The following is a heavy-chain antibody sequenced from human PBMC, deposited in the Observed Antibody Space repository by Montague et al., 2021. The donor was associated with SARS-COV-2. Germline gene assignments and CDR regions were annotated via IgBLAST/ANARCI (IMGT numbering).Heavy chain of an antibody. J-gene: IGHJ3*02. V-gene: IGHV2-70*11. Sequence: PALVKPTQTLTLTCTFSGFSLSTSGMCVSWIRQPPGKALEWLARIDWXDDKYYSTSLKTRLTISKDTSKNQVVLTMTNMDPVDTATYYCARIQATMNAFDIWGQGTMVTVSS. CDR2: IDWXDDK. CDR3: ARIQATMNAFDI. D-gene: IGHD5-12*01. CDR1: GFSLSTSGMC.